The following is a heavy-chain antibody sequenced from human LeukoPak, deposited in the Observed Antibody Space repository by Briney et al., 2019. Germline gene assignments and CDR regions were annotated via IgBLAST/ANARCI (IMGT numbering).Heavy chain of an antibody. CDR1: GFTFSSYS. Sequence: GGSLRLSCAASGFTFSSYSMNWVRQAPGKGLEWVSSISSSSSYIYYADSVKGRFTISRDNAKNSLYLQMNSLRAEDTAVYYCARGYDSSGFALNWGQGTLVTVSS. D-gene: IGHD3-22*01. V-gene: IGHV3-21*01. CDR3: ARGYDSSGFALN. J-gene: IGHJ4*02. CDR2: ISSSSSYI.